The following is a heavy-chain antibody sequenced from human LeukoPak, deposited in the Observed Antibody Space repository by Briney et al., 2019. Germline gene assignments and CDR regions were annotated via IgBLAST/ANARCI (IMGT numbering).Heavy chain of an antibody. CDR3: ARVNKGGSYSIYYGMDV. Sequence: PSETLSLTCTVSGGSISSSSYYWGWIRQPPGKGLEWIGSIYYSGSTYYNPSLKSRVTISVDTSKNQFSLKLSSVTAADTAVYYCARVNKGGSYSIYYGMDVWGQGTTVTVSS. CDR2: IYYSGST. J-gene: IGHJ6*02. CDR1: GGSISSSSYY. D-gene: IGHD1-26*01. V-gene: IGHV4-39*07.